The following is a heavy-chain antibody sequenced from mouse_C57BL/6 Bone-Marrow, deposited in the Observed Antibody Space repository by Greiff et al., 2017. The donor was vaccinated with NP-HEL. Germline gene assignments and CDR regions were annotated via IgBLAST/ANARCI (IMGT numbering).Heavy chain of an antibody. D-gene: IGHD2-4*01. J-gene: IGHJ2*01. Sequence: QVTLKESGPGILQSSQTLSLTCSFSGFSLSTSGMGVSWIRQPSGKGLEWLAHIYWDDDKRYNPSLKSRLTISQDTSRNQVFLKITSVDTADTATYYGARSYYDYPYYFDYWGQGTTLTVSS. CDR3: ARSYYDYPYYFDY. CDR1: GFSLSTSGMG. V-gene: IGHV8-12*01. CDR2: IYWDDDK.